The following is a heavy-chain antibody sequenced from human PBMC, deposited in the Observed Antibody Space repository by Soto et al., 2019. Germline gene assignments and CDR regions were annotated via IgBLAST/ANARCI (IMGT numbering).Heavy chain of an antibody. CDR3: ARDPIYCSGGSCYLQLYYYYGMDV. CDR2: ISYDGSNK. D-gene: IGHD2-15*01. Sequence: QVQLVESGGGVVQPGRSLRLSCAASGFTFSSYAMHWVRQAPGKGLECVAVISYDGSNKYYADSVKGRFTISRDNSKNTLYLQMNSLRAEDTAVYYCARDPIYCSGGSCYLQLYYYYGMDVWGQGTTVTVSS. CDR1: GFTFSSYA. V-gene: IGHV3-30-3*01. J-gene: IGHJ6*02.